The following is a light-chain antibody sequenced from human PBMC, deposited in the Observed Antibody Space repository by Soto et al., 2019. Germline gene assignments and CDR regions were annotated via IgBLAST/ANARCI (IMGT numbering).Light chain of an antibody. Sequence: DIQLTQSPSFLSASVGDRVTITCRASQGISSYLAWYQQKPGKAPKLLIYAASTLQSVVPSRFSGSGSGTEFTLTISSLQPEDFATYYCQQLNSYLPITFGQGTRLEIK. CDR1: QGISSY. CDR2: AAS. V-gene: IGKV1-9*01. J-gene: IGKJ5*01. CDR3: QQLNSYLPIT.